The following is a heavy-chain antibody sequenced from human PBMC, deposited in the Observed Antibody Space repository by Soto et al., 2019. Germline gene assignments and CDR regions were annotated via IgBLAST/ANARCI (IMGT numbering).Heavy chain of an antibody. D-gene: IGHD3-22*01. CDR1: GGTFSSYA. V-gene: IGHV1-69*06. CDR3: ARDLLEYYDSSGYKGALGLIGY. Sequence: SVKVSCKASGGTFSSYAISWVRQAPGQGLEWVGGIIPIFGTANYAQKFQGRVTITADKSTSTAYMELSSLRSEDTAVYYCARDLLEYYDSSGYKGALGLIGYWGQGTLVTVSS. CDR2: IIPIFGTA. J-gene: IGHJ4*02.